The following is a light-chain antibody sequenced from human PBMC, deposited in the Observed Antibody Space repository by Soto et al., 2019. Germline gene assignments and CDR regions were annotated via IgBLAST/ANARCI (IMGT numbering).Light chain of an antibody. J-gene: IGKJ1*01. CDR1: QSVSSY. CDR2: DAS. CDR3: QQRGNRPPWT. Sequence: EIVLTQSPATLSLSPGERATLSCRASQSVSSYLVWYQQKPGQAPRLLIYDASNRATGIPARFSGSGSGTDFTLTISSLEPEDFAVYYCQQRGNRPPWTFGQGTKLAIK. V-gene: IGKV3-11*01.